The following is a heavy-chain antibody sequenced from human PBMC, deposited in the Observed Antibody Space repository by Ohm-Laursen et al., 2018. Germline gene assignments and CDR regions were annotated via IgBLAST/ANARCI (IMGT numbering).Heavy chain of an antibody. J-gene: IGHJ4*02. CDR1: EFTFSTYA. Sequence: SLRLSCAASEFTFSTYAMSWVRQAPGKGLEWVSGISGSGGTTYFADSVKGRFTISRDNSKSTLYLQMNSLRVEDTAVYYCARRGMVRGVPSDYWGQGTLVTVS. CDR3: ARRGMVRGVPSDY. CDR2: ISGSGGTT. D-gene: IGHD3-10*01. V-gene: IGHV3-23*01.